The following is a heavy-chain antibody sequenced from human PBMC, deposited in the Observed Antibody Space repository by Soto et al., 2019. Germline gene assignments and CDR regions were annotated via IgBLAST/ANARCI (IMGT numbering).Heavy chain of an antibody. CDR1: GGSFSGYY. CDR2: IYYSGRI. J-gene: IGHJ6*04. CDR3: GHSLRSFYYFGLDV. Sequence: SETLSLTFSVYGGSFSGYYWSSILHYPVKGLEWIGYIYYSGRIYYNPSLESRVTISVDTSKNQFSLKLTSVTAAETAVCYCGHSLRSFYYFGLDVWGKGTTVTVSS. V-gene: IGHV4-31*03. D-gene: IGHD3-10*01.